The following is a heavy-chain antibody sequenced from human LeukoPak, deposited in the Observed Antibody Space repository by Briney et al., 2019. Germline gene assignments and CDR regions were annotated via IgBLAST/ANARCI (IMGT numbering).Heavy chain of an antibody. Sequence: SETLSLTCTVSGGSINNYFWSWIRQPPGKGLERIGYIYDSGSTNYNPSLKSRLTISIDTSNNQFSLKLRSVTAADTAVYFCARDPGNTYSYFDYWGQGSLVTVSS. CDR1: GGSINNYF. CDR3: ARDPGNTYSYFDY. V-gene: IGHV4-59*01. D-gene: IGHD2/OR15-2a*01. J-gene: IGHJ4*02. CDR2: IYDSGST.